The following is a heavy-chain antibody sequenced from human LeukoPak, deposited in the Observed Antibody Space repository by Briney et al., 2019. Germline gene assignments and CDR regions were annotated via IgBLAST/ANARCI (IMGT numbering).Heavy chain of an antibody. V-gene: IGHV4-59*12. CDR2: IYHSGST. D-gene: IGHD1-20*01. Sequence: SETLSLTCTVSGGSISSYYWSWVRQPPGKGLEWIGEIYHSGSTNYNPSLKSRVTISVDKSKNRFSLRLSSVTAADTAVCYCARAYNSYYFDYWGQGTLVTVSS. J-gene: IGHJ4*02. CDR3: ARAYNSYYFDY. CDR1: GGSISSYY.